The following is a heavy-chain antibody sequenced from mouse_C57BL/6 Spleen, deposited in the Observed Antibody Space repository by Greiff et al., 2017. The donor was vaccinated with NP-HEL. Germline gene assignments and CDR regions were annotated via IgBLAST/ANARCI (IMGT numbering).Heavy chain of an antibody. Sequence: QVQLQQPGAELVKPGASVKLSCKASGYTFTSYWMHWVKQRPGQGLEWIGMIHPNSGSTNYNEKFKSKATLTVDKSSSTAYMQLSSLTSEDSAVYYCARGIYYDYPYYFDYWGQGTTLTVSS. J-gene: IGHJ2*01. CDR3: ARGIYYDYPYYFDY. CDR1: GYTFTSYW. V-gene: IGHV1-64*01. CDR2: IHPNSGST. D-gene: IGHD2-4*01.